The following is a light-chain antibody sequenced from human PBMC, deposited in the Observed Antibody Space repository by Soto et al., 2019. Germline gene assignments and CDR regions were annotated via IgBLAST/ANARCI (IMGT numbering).Light chain of an antibody. CDR2: GAS. J-gene: IGKJ4*01. CDR3: HQYGSSPLT. CDR1: QSVTSSY. Sequence: EIVLTQSPGTLSLSPGERATLSCRASQSVTSSYLAWYQQKPGQAPRLLIYGASSRATGIPDSFSGSGSGTDFSLTISRLESEDFAVYYCHQYGSSPLTFGVGTNVEIK. V-gene: IGKV3-20*01.